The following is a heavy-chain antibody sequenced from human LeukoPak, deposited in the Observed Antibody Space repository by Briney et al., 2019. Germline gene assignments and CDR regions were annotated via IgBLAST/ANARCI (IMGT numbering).Heavy chain of an antibody. CDR2: INHSGST. CDR1: GGSFSGYY. Sequence: SETLSLTCAVYGGSFSGYYWSWIRQPPGKGLEWIGEINHSGSTNYNPSLKSRVTISVDTSKNQFSLKLSSVTAADTAVYYCARNRLPIVGATTNRFDPWGQGTLVTVSS. D-gene: IGHD1-26*01. J-gene: IGHJ5*02. V-gene: IGHV4-34*01. CDR3: ARNRLPIVGATTNRFDP.